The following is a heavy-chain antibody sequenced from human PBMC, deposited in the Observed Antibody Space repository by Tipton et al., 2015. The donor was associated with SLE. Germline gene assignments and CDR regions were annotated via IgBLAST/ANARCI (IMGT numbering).Heavy chain of an antibody. V-gene: IGHV4-59*08. CDR2: IYYSGST. D-gene: IGHD2-2*01. J-gene: IGHJ3*02. CDR3: ARGGGYCSSTSCPRAFDI. Sequence: TLSLTCTVSGGSISSYYWSWIRQPPGKGLEWIGYIYYSGSTNYNPSLKSRVTISVDTSKNQFSLKVSSVTAADTAVYYCARGGGYCSSTSCPRAFDIWGQGTMVTVSS. CDR1: GGSISSYY.